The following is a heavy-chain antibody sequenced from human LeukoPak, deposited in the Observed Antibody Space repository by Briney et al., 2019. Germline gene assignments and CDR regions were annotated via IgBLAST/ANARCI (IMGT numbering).Heavy chain of an antibody. CDR2: IYPGDSDT. Sequence: GESLKISCKGSGYSFTSYWIGWVRQMPGKGLEWMGIIYPGDSDTRYSPSFQGQVTISADKSISTAYLQWSSLKASDTAMYYCAGHLSEYSSSPNKGFDPWGQGTLVTVSS. CDR1: GYSFTSYW. D-gene: IGHD6-13*01. CDR3: AGHLSEYSSSPNKGFDP. V-gene: IGHV5-51*01. J-gene: IGHJ5*02.